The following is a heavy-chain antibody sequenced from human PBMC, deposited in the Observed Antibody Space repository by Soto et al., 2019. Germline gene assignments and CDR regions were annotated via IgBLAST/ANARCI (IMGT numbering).Heavy chain of an antibody. CDR2: IWYDGSNK. Sequence: QVQLVESGGGVVQPGRSLRLSCAASGFTFSSYGVHWVRQAPGKGLEWVAVIWYDGSNKYYADSVKGRFTISRDNSKNTLYLQMNSLRAEDTAVYYCARETQYYDILTGYYFGYWGQGTLVTVSS. CDR1: GFTFSSYG. D-gene: IGHD3-9*01. CDR3: ARETQYYDILTGYYFGY. J-gene: IGHJ4*02. V-gene: IGHV3-33*01.